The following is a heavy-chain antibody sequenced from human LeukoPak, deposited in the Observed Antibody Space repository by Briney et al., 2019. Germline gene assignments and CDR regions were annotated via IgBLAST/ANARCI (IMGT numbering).Heavy chain of an antibody. J-gene: IGHJ4*02. CDR2: ISSSSSYI. D-gene: IGHD6-13*01. Sequence: GGSLRLSCAASGFTFSSYSMNWVRQAPGKGLEWVSSISSSSSYIYYADSVKGRFTISRDNAKNSLYLQMNSLRAEDTAVYYCARDYYSWSIGYYFDYWGQGTLVTVSS. CDR3: ARDYYSWSIGYYFDY. CDR1: GFTFSSYS. V-gene: IGHV3-21*01.